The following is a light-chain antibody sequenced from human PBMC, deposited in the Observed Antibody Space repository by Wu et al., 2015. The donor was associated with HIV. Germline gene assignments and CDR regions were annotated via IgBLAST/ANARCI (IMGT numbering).Light chain of an antibody. J-gene: IGKJ1*01. CDR2: DAS. CDR3: QQRSNWPWT. Sequence: EIVLTQSPATLSLSPGERATLSCRASQSVRNYLAWFQQKPGQAPRLLIYDASNRATGIPARFSGSGSGTDLTLTIGSLEPEDFALYYCQQRSNWPWTFGQGTKVEFK. CDR1: QSVRNY. V-gene: IGKV3-11*01.